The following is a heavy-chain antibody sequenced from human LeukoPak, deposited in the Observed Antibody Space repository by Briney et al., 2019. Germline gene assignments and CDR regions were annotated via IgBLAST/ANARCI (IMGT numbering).Heavy chain of an antibody. CDR2: IYTSGST. CDR1: GGSFSGYY. D-gene: IGHD3-3*01. V-gene: IGHV4-4*07. CDR3: AREYDFWSGYWFVGAFDI. Sequence: SETLSLTCAVYGGSFSGYYWSWIRQPAGKGLEWIGRIYTSGSTNYNPSLKSRVTMSVDTSKNQFSLKLSSVTAADTAVYYCAREYDFWSGYWFVGAFDIWGQGTMVTVSS. J-gene: IGHJ3*02.